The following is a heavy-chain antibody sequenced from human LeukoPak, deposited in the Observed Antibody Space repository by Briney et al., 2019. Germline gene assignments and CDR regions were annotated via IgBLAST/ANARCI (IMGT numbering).Heavy chain of an antibody. J-gene: IGHJ4*02. V-gene: IGHV3-20*04. CDR1: GFTFDDHG. CDR2: IKWDGGRT. Sequence: PGGSLRLSCAASGFTFDDHGMSWVRQAPGKGLEWVSGIKWDGGRTGYADSVKGRFTISRDNAKNSVYLQMNSLRAEDTAVYYCANYCSSTSCYYYWGQGTLVTVSS. D-gene: IGHD2-2*01. CDR3: ANYCSSTSCYYY.